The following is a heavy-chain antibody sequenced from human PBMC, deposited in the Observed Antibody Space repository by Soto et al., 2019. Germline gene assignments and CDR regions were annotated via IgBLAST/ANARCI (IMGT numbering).Heavy chain of an antibody. CDR2: IYYSGST. CDR1: GGSISSGDYY. V-gene: IGHV4-30-4*01. CDR3: ARVERGQLAGYYYYGMDV. D-gene: IGHD6-6*01. J-gene: IGHJ6*02. Sequence: LCLTCTVCGGSISSGDYYWSWIRQPPGKGLEWIGYIYYSGSTYYNPSLKSRVTISVDTSKNQFSLKLSSVTAADTAVYYCARVERGQLAGYYYYGMDVWGQGTTVTVSS.